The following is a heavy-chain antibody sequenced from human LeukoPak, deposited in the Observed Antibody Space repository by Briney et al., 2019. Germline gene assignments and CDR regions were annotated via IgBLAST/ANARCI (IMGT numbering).Heavy chain of an antibody. D-gene: IGHD5-18*01. Sequence: SETLSLTCTVSGGSISSYYWSWIRQPAGKGLEWIGRIYTSGSTNYNPSLKSRVTMSVDTSKNQFSLKLSSVTAADTAVYYCAISARYSYGNVGYYNMDVWGKGTTVTVSS. CDR1: GGSISSYY. CDR2: IYTSGST. V-gene: IGHV4-4*07. J-gene: IGHJ6*03. CDR3: AISARYSYGNVGYYNMDV.